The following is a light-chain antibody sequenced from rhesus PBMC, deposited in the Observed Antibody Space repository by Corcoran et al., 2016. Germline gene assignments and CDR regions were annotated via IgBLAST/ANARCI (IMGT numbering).Light chain of an antibody. V-gene: IGKV1S14*01. Sequence: DIQMTQSPSSLSASVGDTVTITCRASKGISNDLAWYQQKPGKDPKPLIFSASNLESGVPSRFRGSGSGTDFTLTFSSLQPEDFANYYCQQYNSYPRTFGQGTKVEIK. J-gene: IGKJ1*01. CDR3: QQYNSYPRT. CDR2: SAS. CDR1: KGISND.